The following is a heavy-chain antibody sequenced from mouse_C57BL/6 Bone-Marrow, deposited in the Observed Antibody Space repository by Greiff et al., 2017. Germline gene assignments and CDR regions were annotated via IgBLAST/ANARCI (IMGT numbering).Heavy chain of an antibody. D-gene: IGHD1-1*01. J-gene: IGHJ1*03. CDR2: IDPNSGGT. CDR3: ARSGTTVVAAWYFDV. CDR1: GYTFTSYW. V-gene: IGHV1-72*01. Sequence: QVQLQQPGAELVKPGASVKLSCKASGYTFTSYWMHWVKQRPGRGLEWIGRIDPNSGGTKYNEKFKSKATLTVDKASSTAYMQLSSLTSEDSAVYYCARSGTTVVAAWYFDVWGTGTTVTVSS.